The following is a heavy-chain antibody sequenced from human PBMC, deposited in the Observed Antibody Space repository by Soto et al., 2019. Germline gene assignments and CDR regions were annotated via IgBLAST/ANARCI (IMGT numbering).Heavy chain of an antibody. CDR1: GFTFSSYA. V-gene: IGHV3-64*01. CDR2: ISSNGGST. CDR3: AREYPHGYCSGGSCYYSDAFDI. Sequence: QPGGSLRLSCAASGFTFSSYAMHWVRQAPGKGLEYVSAISSNGGSTYYANSVKGRFTISRDNSKNTLYLQMGSLRAEDMAVYYCAREYPHGYCSGGSCYYSDAFDIWGQGTMVTVSS. D-gene: IGHD2-15*01. J-gene: IGHJ3*02.